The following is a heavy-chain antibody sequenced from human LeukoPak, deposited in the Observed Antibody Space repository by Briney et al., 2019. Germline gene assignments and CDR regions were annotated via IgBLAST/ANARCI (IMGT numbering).Heavy chain of an antibody. J-gene: IGHJ4*02. CDR2: IYHSGSA. CDR1: GYSISSAYY. Sequence: PSETLSLTCTVSGYSISSAYYWAWIRQPPGKGLEWIGSIYHSGSAFYNPSLKSRVTISVDTSKNQFSLKLNSVTAADTAIYYCARDNIAVAGTGLDYWGQGTLVTVSS. V-gene: IGHV4-38-2*02. D-gene: IGHD6-19*01. CDR3: ARDNIAVAGTGLDY.